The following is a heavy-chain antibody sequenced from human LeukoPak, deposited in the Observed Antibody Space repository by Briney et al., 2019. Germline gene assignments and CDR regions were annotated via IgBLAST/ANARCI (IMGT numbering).Heavy chain of an antibody. CDR3: ARGRYCSGGSCYNTVYFDY. J-gene: IGHJ4*02. V-gene: IGHV1-18*01. CDR2: ISAYNGNT. D-gene: IGHD2-15*01. Sequence: ASVKVSCKASGYTFTSYGISWVRQAPGQGLEWMGWISAYNGNTNYEQKLQRRVNMTTNTSTSTAYMELRSLRSDDTAVYYCARGRYCSGGSCYNTVYFDYWGQGTLVTVSS. CDR1: GYTFTSYG.